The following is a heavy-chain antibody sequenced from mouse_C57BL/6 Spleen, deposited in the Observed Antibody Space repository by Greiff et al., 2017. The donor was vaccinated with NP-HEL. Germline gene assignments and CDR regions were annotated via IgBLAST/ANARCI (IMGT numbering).Heavy chain of an antibody. CDR2: IHPNSGST. V-gene: IGHV1-64*01. J-gene: IGHJ1*03. Sequence: QVQLQQSGAELVKPGASVKLSCKASGYTFTSSWMHWVKQRPGQGLEWIGMIHPNSGSTNYNEKFKSKATLTVDQSSSTAYMQLSSLTSEDSAVYYCACMITTGIDWYFDVWGTGTTVTVSS. CDR1: GYTFTSSW. CDR3: ACMITTGIDWYFDV. D-gene: IGHD2-4*01.